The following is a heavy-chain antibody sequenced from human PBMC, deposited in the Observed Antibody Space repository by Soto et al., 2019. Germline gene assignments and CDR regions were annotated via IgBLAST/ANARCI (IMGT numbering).Heavy chain of an antibody. Sequence: SAISGSGGSTYYADSVKSRFTISRDNDKNTLYLQMNSLSAEDTAVYYCAKDRLGGHAGYYYYGMDVWGQGTTVNVSS. CDR3: AKDRLGGHAGYYYYGMDV. D-gene: IGHD3-16*01. V-gene: IGHV3-23*01. J-gene: IGHJ6*02. CDR2: ISGSGGST.